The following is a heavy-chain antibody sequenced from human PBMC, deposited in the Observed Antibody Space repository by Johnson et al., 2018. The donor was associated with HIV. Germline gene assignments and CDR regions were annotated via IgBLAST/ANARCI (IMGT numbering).Heavy chain of an antibody. CDR3: ARMKRGWYVVIDI. J-gene: IGHJ3*02. CDR2: IKEDGREK. CDR1: GFTFSRDW. D-gene: IGHD6-19*01. V-gene: IGHV3-7*03. Sequence: VQLVESGGGLVQSGGSLRLSCAASGFTFSRDWMNWVRQAPGKGLEWVANIKEDGREKYYVESVKGRFTISRDNAKKSLYLQMNSLRGADTAGYYCARMKRGWYVVIDIWCQGTMVTVSS.